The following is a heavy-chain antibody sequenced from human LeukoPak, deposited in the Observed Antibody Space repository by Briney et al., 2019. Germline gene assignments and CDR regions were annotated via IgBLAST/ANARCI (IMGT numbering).Heavy chain of an antibody. CDR3: ATLEGDY. CDR1: GFTFSSYS. V-gene: IGHV3-53*01. J-gene: IGHJ4*02. Sequence: GGSLRLSCAASGFTFSSYSMNWVRQAPGKGLEWISVIYSGGNTYYADSMRGRFTISRDNSKNTLYLQINSLRVDDTAVYYCATLEGDYWGQGTLVTVSS. CDR2: IYSGGNT.